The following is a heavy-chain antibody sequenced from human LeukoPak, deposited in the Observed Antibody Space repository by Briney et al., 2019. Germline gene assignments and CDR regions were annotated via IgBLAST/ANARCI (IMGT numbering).Heavy chain of an antibody. D-gene: IGHD6-6*01. J-gene: IGHJ6*02. V-gene: IGHV5-51*01. CDR2: IYPGDSDT. CDR3: ARTLMAARYYYGMDV. CDR1: GYSFTSYW. Sequence: GESLKISCKGSGYSFTSYWIGWVRQMPGKGLEWMGIIYPGDSDTRYSPSFQGQVTFSADKSISTAYLQWSSLKASDTAMYYCARTLMAARYYYGMDVWGQGTTVTVSS.